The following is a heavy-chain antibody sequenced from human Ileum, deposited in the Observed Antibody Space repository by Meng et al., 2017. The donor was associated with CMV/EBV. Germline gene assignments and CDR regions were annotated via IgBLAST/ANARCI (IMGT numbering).Heavy chain of an antibody. V-gene: IGHV1-45*02. CDR2: ITIYNGNT. D-gene: IGHD2-21*01. CDR3: VRSSLYGDPYFFDS. J-gene: IGHJ5*01. CDR1: GYTFTYPY. Sequence: MQLVQSEVEVKPTGSSVKISCKASGYTFTYPYLHWVRQAPGQALEWMGWITIYNGNTHYAQRFQDRLTITRQNSLHTAYMELNSLTSRDTGVYFCVRSSLYGDPYFFDSWGQGTLVTVSS.